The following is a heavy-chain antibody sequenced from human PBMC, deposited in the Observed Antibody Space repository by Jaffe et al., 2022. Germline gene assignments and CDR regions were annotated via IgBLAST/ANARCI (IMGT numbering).Heavy chain of an antibody. V-gene: IGHV3-30*02. CDR1: GFTFSSYG. CDR3: AKDFHRYCSSTSCEHFDY. Sequence: QVQLVESGGGVVQPGGSLRLSCAASGFTFSSYGMHWVRQAPGKGLEWVAFIRYDGSNKYYADSVKGRFTISRDNSKNTLYLQMNSLRAEDTAVYYCAKDFHRYCSSTSCEHFDYWGQGTLVTVSS. D-gene: IGHD2-2*01. CDR2: IRYDGSNK. J-gene: IGHJ4*02.